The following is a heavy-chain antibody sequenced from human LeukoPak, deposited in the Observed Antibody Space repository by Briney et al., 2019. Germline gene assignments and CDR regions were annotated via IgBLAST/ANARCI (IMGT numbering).Heavy chain of an antibody. V-gene: IGHV4-59*11. J-gene: IGHJ6*03. CDR2: ISSSGST. D-gene: IGHD1-26*01. Sequence: SETLSLTCFVSGDSISSHYWNWIRQPPGKGLEWIGYISSSGSTNYNPSLKSRVTVSIDTSKNQFSLNLSSVTAADTAVYYCARATLVGYFSYFYTDVWGKGTTVTFSS. CDR3: ARATLVGYFSYFYTDV. CDR1: GDSISSHY.